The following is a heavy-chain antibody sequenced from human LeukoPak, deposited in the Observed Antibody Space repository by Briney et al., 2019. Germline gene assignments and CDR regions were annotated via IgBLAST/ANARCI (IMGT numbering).Heavy chain of an antibody. CDR1: GYTFTSYG. CDR2: INPNSGGT. Sequence: ASVKVSCKASGYTFTSYGISWVRQAPGQGLEWMGWINPNSGGTKYAQKFQGRVTMTRDTSISTAYMGLSRLRSDDTAVYYCAKGRVVAGTKSLTYNWFDPWGQGTLVTVSS. V-gene: IGHV1-2*02. CDR3: AKGRVVAGTKSLTYNWFDP. D-gene: IGHD6-19*01. J-gene: IGHJ5*02.